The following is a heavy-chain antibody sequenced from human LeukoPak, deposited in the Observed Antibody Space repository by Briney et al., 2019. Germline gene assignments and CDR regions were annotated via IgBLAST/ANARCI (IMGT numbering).Heavy chain of an antibody. J-gene: IGHJ3*01. CDR3: ARELRDHRGGFDV. D-gene: IGHD1-1*01. V-gene: IGHV4-34*01. CDR1: GGSFSDYY. CDR2: INHSGGT. Sequence: PSETLSLTCDVYGGSFSDYYWSWIRQPPGKGLEWIGEINHSGGTNYNPSLESRVTISVDTSKDQFSLKLSSVTAADTAVYYCARELRDHRGGFDVWGQGTMVTVSS.